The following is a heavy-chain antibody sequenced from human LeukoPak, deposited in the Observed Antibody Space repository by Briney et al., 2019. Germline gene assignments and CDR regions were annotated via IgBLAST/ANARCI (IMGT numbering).Heavy chain of an antibody. V-gene: IGHV3-23*01. CDR1: GFTFSSYA. D-gene: IGHD3-22*01. CDR3: AKAIHYYDSSGYTYYYMDV. J-gene: IGHJ6*03. CDR2: ISGSGDST. Sequence: GGSLRLSCAASGFTFSSYAMSWVRQAPGKGLEWVSAISGSGDSTYYADSVKGRFTISRDNSKNTLYLQMNSLRAEDTAVYYCAKAIHYYDSSGYTYYYMDVWGKGTTVTVSS.